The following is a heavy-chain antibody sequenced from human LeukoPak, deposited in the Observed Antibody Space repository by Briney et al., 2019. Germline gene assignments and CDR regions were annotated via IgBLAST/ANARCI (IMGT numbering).Heavy chain of an antibody. J-gene: IGHJ4*02. Sequence: GASAKVPCKASGYTFTSYDINWVRQAPGQGLEWMGWMNPNSGNTVYAQKFQGRVTITRNTSISTAYMELSSLRSEDKAVHYCARGGGDSSGYEFDYWGQGTLVTVSS. CDR1: GYTFTSYD. V-gene: IGHV1-8*03. D-gene: IGHD3-22*01. CDR3: ARGGGDSSGYEFDY. CDR2: MNPNSGNT.